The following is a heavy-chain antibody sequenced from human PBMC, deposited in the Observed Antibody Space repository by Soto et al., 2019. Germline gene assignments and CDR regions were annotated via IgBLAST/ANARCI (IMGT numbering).Heavy chain of an antibody. CDR1: GGTFSSYA. CDR2: IIPIFGTA. J-gene: IGHJ6*02. D-gene: IGHD6-19*01. V-gene: IGHV1-69*13. Sequence: GASVKVSCKASGGTFSSYAISWVRQAPGQGLEWMGGIIPIFGTANYAQKFQGRVTITADESTSTAYMELSSLRSEDTAVYYCARGPIFSTPVAGAFGSYYYYGMDVWGQGTTVTVSS. CDR3: ARGPIFSTPVAGAFGSYYYYGMDV.